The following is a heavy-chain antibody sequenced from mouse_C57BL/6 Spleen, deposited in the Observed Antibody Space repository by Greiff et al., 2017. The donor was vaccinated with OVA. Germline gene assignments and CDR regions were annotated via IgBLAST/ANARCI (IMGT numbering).Heavy chain of an antibody. CDR1: GYTFTSYW. J-gene: IGHJ2*01. V-gene: IGHV1-53*01. CDR2: INPSNGGT. CDR3: ARVDYGSGGVFDY. D-gene: IGHD1-1*01. Sequence: VQLQQPGTELVKPGASVKLSCKASGYTFTSYWMHWVKQRPGQGLEWIGNINPSNGGTNYNEKFKSKATLTVDKSSSTAYMQLSSLTSEDSAVYYCARVDYGSGGVFDYWGQGTTLTVSS.